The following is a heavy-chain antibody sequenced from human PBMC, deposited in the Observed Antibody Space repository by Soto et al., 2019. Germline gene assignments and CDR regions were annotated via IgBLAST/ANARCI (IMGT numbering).Heavy chain of an antibody. V-gene: IGHV4-59*01. CDR3: ARITGSSWDNDC. Sequence: QVQLQESGPGLVKPSETLSLTCTVSGGSISSYYWSWIRQPPGKGLEWIGYIYYSGSTNYNPYLKSRVTISVDASEKQISLVLSAAAAADVAVYYCARITGSSWDNDCWGQGTLVGVGS. J-gene: IGHJ4*02. CDR2: IYYSGST. D-gene: IGHD6-13*01. CDR1: GGSISSYY.